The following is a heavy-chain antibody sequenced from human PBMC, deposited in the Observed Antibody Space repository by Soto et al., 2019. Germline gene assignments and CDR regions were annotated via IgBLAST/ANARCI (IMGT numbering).Heavy chain of an antibody. V-gene: IGHV3-48*01. CDR1: GFDFSTYS. CDR3: ARDGIYSNYASHFFYMDV. D-gene: IGHD4-4*01. Sequence: EVQLVESGGGLVQPGGSLRLSCAASGFDFSTYSINWVRQAPGKGLEWVSYISRSSTTMYFADSLKVRFTISRDNAKNSVFLQMSSLRAEDTGVYYCARDGIYSNYASHFFYMDVWGKGTTVTVSS. CDR2: ISRSSTTM. J-gene: IGHJ6*03.